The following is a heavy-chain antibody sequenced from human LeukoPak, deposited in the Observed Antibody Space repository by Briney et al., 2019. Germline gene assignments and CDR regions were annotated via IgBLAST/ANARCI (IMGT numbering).Heavy chain of an antibody. D-gene: IGHD1-1*01. J-gene: IGHJ4*02. Sequence: PSETLSLTCTVSGGSISSYYWSWIRQPPGKGLEWIGYIYYSGSTNYNPSLKSRVTISVDTSKNQFSLKLSSVTAADTAVYYCARDGNGYYFDYWGQGTLVTVSS. V-gene: IGHV4-59*12. CDR2: IYYSGST. CDR1: GGSISSYY. CDR3: ARDGNGYYFDY.